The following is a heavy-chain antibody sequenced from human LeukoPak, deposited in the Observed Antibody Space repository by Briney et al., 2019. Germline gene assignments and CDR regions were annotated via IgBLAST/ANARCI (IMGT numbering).Heavy chain of an antibody. CDR1: GYTFAGYY. V-gene: IGHV1-2*02. CDR3: ARDFGSYYASYFFDY. CDR2: INPNSGGT. Sequence: ASVKVSCKASGYTFAGYYIHWVRQAPEQGLEWMGWINPNSGGTNFAQKFQGRVTVTRDTSISTAYMELSWLRSDDTAVYYCARDFGSYYASYFFDYWGQGTLVTVSS. D-gene: IGHD1-26*01. J-gene: IGHJ4*02.